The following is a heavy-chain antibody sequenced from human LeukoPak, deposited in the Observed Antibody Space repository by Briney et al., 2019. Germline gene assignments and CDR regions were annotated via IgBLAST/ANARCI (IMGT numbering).Heavy chain of an antibody. V-gene: IGHV3-30-3*01. D-gene: IGHD6-19*01. CDR3: AKDAALYSSGWYYFDY. Sequence: PGGSLRLSCAASGFTFSSYAMYWVRQAPGKGLEWVAVISYDGSNKYYADSVKGRFTISRDNSKNTLYLQMNSLRAEDMAVYYCAKDAALYSSGWYYFDYWGQGTLVTVSS. CDR1: GFTFSSYA. J-gene: IGHJ4*02. CDR2: ISYDGSNK.